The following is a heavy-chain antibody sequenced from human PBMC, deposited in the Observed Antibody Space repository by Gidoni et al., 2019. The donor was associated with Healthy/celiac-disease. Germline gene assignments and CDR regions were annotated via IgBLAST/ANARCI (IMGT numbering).Heavy chain of an antibody. V-gene: IGHV3-48*01. Sequence: EVQLVESGGGLVQPGGSLRLSCAASGFTFSSYSMNWVRQAPGKGLEWVSYISSSSSTIYYADSVKGRFTISRDNAKNSLYLQMNSLRAEDTAVYYCARAGQDCSSTSCYFDYWGQGTLVTVSS. J-gene: IGHJ4*02. CDR2: ISSSSSTI. D-gene: IGHD2-2*01. CDR1: GFTFSSYS. CDR3: ARAGQDCSSTSCYFDY.